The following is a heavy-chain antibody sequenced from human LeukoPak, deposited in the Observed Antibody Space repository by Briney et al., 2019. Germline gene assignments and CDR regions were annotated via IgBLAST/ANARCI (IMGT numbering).Heavy chain of an antibody. CDR1: GYSFTIYW. V-gene: IGHV5-51*01. D-gene: IGHD6-19*01. Sequence: GESLKISCTGSGYSFTIYWIGWVRQMPGKGLEWMGIIYPGDSDTRYSPSFQGQVTISADRSINTAYLQWSSLKASDTAIYYCAIRLKNSNGWTFDYWGQGTLVTVSS. CDR3: AIRLKNSNGWTFDY. J-gene: IGHJ4*02. CDR2: IYPGDSDT.